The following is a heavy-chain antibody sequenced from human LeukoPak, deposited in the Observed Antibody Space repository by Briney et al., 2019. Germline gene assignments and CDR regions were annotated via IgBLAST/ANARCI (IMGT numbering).Heavy chain of an antibody. CDR3: ARDFRYSSGWYYFDY. CDR2: MNPNSGGT. Sequence: GASVKVSCKASGYTFTGYYMLWVRQAPGQGLEWMGWMNPNSGGTNYAQKFQGRVTMTRDTSISTAYMELSRLRSDDTAVYYCARDFRYSSGWYYFDYWGQGTLVTVSS. D-gene: IGHD6-19*01. V-gene: IGHV1-2*02. CDR1: GYTFTGYY. J-gene: IGHJ4*02.